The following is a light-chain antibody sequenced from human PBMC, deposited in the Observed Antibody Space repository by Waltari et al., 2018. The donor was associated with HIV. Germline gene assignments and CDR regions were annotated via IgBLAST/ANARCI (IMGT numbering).Light chain of an antibody. V-gene: IGKV1-17*01. J-gene: IGKJ1*01. CDR2: AVS. CDR1: QGIRND. Sequence: DVQMTQSPSSLSASVGDRVNITRRASQGIRNDLVWYQQKSGKAPKRLIYAVSTLHSGVPSRFSGSASGTEFTLTISSLQPEDFATYFCLQHNTYPQTFGQGTRVEVK. CDR3: LQHNTYPQT.